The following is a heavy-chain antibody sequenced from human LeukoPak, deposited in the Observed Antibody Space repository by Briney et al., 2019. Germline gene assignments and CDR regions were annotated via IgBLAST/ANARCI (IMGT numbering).Heavy chain of an antibody. CDR2: INSGGSGT. Sequence: GGSLRLSCAASGFPLSSYWMHWVRQAPGKGLVWVSRINSGGSGTSYADSVEGRFTISRDNVKNTLYLQMNSLRAEDTVVYYCASSLGPLPHYWGREPWSPSPQ. CDR1: GFPLSSYW. J-gene: IGHJ4*02. CDR3: ASSLGPLPHY. D-gene: IGHD7-27*01. V-gene: IGHV3-74*01.